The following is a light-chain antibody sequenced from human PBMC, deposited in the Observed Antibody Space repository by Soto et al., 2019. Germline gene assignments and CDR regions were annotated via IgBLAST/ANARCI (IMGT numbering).Light chain of an antibody. CDR1: QSALYNSDNKNY. J-gene: IGKJ4*01. CDR3: QQYYTTLS. V-gene: IGKV4-1*01. Sequence: DIVMTQSPDSLAVSLGERATINCKSSQSALYNSDNKNYLAWYQQKAGQPPKLLIYWASTRDSGVPDRFSGSGSGADFTLTINNLQAEDVAVYYCQQYYTTLSFGGGTKVEMK. CDR2: WAS.